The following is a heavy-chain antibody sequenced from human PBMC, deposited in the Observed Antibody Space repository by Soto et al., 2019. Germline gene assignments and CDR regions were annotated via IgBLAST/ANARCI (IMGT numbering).Heavy chain of an antibody. Sequence: GVSLRLSCAASGFTSSSYWMSCIRQAPGKGLEWVANIKQDGSEKYYVDSVKGRFTISRDNAKNSLYLQMNSLRAEDTAVYYCARSSDAAFDIWGQGTMVTVSS. J-gene: IGHJ3*02. CDR2: IKQDGSEK. CDR1: GFTSSSYW. V-gene: IGHV3-7*01. CDR3: ARSSDAAFDI.